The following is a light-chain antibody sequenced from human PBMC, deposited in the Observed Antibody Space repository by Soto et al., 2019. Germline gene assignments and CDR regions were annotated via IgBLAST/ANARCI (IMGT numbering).Light chain of an antibody. CDR3: QLAGT. CDR2: GTS. Sequence: EIVLTHSPGTLSLSPGERATLSCRASQSIDSSYVAWYRQKPGQAPTLLLYGTSRRATGVSDRFSGSGSGTDFTLSISRLEPEEFAVYFCQLAGTFGPGAKVEVK. J-gene: IGKJ3*01. V-gene: IGKV3-20*01. CDR1: QSIDSSY.